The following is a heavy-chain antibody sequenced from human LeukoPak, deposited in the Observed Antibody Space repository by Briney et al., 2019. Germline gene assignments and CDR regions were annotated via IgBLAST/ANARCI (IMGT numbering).Heavy chain of an antibody. CDR2: IYYSGST. J-gene: IGHJ4*02. D-gene: IGHD2-21*01. CDR1: GGSISSYY. CDR3: AGTELVGMNFDY. Sequence: SETLSLTSTVSGGSISSYYWSWIRQPPGKGLEWIGYIYYSGSTNYNPSLKSRVTISVDTSKNQFSLKLSSVTAADTAVYYCAGTELVGMNFDYWGQGTLITVSS. V-gene: IGHV4-59*01.